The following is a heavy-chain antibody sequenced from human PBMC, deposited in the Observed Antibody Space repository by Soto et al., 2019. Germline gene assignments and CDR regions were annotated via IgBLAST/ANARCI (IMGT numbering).Heavy chain of an antibody. CDR2: TYYSGST. CDR1: GGSISSYY. D-gene: IGHD3-9*01. CDR3: ATSRSSGGLGPSYDILTGYFHYYYYYGMDV. V-gene: IGHV4-59*01. Sequence: PSETLSLTCTVSGGSISSYYWSWIRQPPGKGLEWIGYTYYSGSTNYNPSLKSRVTISVDTSKNQFSLKLSSVTAADTAVYYCATSRSSGGLGPSYDILTGYFHYYYYYGMDVWGQGTTVTVSS. J-gene: IGHJ6*02.